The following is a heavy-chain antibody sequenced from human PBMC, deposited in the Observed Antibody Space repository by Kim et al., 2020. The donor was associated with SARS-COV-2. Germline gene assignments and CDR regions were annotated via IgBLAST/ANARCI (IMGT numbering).Heavy chain of an antibody. CDR1: GGSISSGGYY. Sequence: SETLSLTCTVSGGSISSGGYYWSWIRQHPGKGLEWIGYIYYSGSTYYNPSLKSRVTISVDTSKNQFSLKLSSVTAADTAVYYCASGLWSGYYTGSDGMDVWGQGTTVTVSS. J-gene: IGHJ6*02. D-gene: IGHD3-3*01. V-gene: IGHV4-31*03. CDR3: ASGLWSGYYTGSDGMDV. CDR2: IYYSGST.